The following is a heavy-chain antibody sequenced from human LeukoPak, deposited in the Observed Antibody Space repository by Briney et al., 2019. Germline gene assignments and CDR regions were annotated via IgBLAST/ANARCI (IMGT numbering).Heavy chain of an antibody. V-gene: IGHV3-69-1*01. D-gene: IGHD3-22*01. CDR2: IGSDNKP. CDR1: GFTFSAYA. J-gene: IGHJ4*02. Sequence: GGSLRLSCEASGFTFSAYAMTWVRQAPGKGLEWVSSIGSDNKPHYSESVKGRFAISRDNSKDTLFLQLHNLRAEDTAVYYCARELMGLTMIVVVNPIDYWGQGTLVTVSS. CDR3: ARELMGLTMIVVVNPIDY.